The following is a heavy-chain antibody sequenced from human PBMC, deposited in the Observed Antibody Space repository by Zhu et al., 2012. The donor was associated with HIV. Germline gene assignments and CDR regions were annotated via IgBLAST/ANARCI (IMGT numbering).Heavy chain of an antibody. J-gene: IGHJ4*02. Sequence: QVQLQESGPGLVKPSETLSLTCAVSGYSISSGYYWGWIRQPPGKGLEWIGNIYHSGSTNYNPSLKSRVTISVDTSKNQFSLKLSSVTAADTAVYYCARWGRRIVVVVVAATLFDYVGPGNPGHRLL. CDR2: IYHSGST. D-gene: IGHD2-15*01. CDR1: GYSISSGYY. CDR3: ARWGRRIVVVVVAATLFDY. V-gene: IGHV4-38-2*01.